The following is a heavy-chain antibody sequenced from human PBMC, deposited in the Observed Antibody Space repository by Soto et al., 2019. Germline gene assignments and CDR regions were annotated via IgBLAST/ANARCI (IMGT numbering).Heavy chain of an antibody. V-gene: IGHV3-7*01. CDR2: IKQDGSEK. J-gene: IGHJ6*02. Sequence: PGGSLRLSCAASGFTFSSYWMSWVRQAPGKGLEWVANIKQDGSEKYYVDSVKGRFTISRDNAKNSLYLLMNSLRAEYTAVYYCARDPNIVLVPAALRSYYYYYGMDVWGQGTTVTVSS. D-gene: IGHD2-2*01. CDR1: GFTFSSYW. CDR3: ARDPNIVLVPAALRSYYYYYGMDV.